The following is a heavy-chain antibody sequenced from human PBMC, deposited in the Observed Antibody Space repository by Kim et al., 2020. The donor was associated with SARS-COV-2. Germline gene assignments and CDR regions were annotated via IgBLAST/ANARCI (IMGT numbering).Heavy chain of an antibody. J-gene: IGHJ4*02. Sequence: SETLSLTCTVSGGSISSSSYYWGWIRQPPGKGLEWIGSIYYSGSTYYNPSLKSRVTISVDTSKNQFSLKLSSVTAADTAVYYCARHAIPQNYDILTGYSRHDYWGQGTLVTVSS. V-gene: IGHV4-39*01. CDR3: ARHAIPQNYDILTGYSRHDY. CDR1: GGSISSSSYY. D-gene: IGHD3-9*01. CDR2: IYYSGST.